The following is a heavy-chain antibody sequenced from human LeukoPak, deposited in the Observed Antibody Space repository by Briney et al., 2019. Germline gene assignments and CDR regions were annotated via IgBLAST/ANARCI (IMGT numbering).Heavy chain of an antibody. CDR1: GFTVSSNY. CDR3: ARGGSYLSAFDI. CDR2: IYSGGST. J-gene: IGHJ3*02. D-gene: IGHD1-26*01. V-gene: IGHV3-53*01. Sequence: GGSLRLSCATSGFTVSSNYMTWVRQAPGKGLEWVSIIYSGGSTFYADSVKGRFTISRDNSKNTLYLQMNSLRAEDTAVYYCARGGSYLSAFDIWGQGTMVTVSS.